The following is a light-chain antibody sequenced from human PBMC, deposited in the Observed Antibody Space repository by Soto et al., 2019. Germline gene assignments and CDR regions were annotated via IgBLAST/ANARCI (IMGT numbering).Light chain of an antibody. Sequence: QSVLTQPASVSGSPGQSITISCTGTSSDVGGYNYVSWSQQHPGKAPKVMIYDVTQRPSGVPDRVSGTKSGNTASLTISGLQAEDEADYYCCSYAGSYTWVFGSGTKLTVL. CDR3: CSYAGSYTWV. CDR1: SSDVGGYNY. V-gene: IGLV2-11*01. CDR2: DVT. J-gene: IGLJ1*01.